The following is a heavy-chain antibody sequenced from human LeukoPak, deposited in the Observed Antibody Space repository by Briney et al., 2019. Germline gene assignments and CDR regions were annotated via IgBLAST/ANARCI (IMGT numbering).Heavy chain of an antibody. CDR1: GGSISSGSYY. V-gene: IGHV4-61*02. J-gene: IGHJ4*02. CDR2: IYTSGST. CDR3: AREGYSYGSYYFDY. Sequence: SETLSLTCTVSGGSISSGSYYWSWIRQPAGKGLEWIGRIYTSGSTNYNPSLKSRVTISVDTSKNQFSLKLSSATAADTAVYYCAREGYSYGSYYFDYWGQGTLVTVSS. D-gene: IGHD5-18*01.